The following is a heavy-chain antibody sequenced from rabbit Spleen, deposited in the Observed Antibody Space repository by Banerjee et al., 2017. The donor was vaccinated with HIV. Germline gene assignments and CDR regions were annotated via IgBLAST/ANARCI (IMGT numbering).Heavy chain of an antibody. CDR3: GRGSGGVGGGSDL. Sequence: QEHLEESGGDLVKPEGSLTLTCTASGFSFSNKAVMCWVRQAPGKGLEWIACINAVTGKAVYATWAKGRFTISKTSSTTVTLQMTSLTAADTATYFCGRGSGGVGGGSDLWGPGTLVTVS. J-gene: IGHJ4*01. D-gene: IGHD1-1*01. CDR1: GFSFSNKAV. V-gene: IGHV1S45*01. CDR2: INAVTGKA.